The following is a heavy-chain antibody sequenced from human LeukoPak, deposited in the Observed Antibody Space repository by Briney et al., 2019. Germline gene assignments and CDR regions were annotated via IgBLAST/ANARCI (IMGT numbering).Heavy chain of an antibody. J-gene: IGHJ4*02. D-gene: IGHD1-26*01. CDR1: GGSISSYY. Sequence: SETLSLTCTVSGGSISSYYWSWIRQPPGKGLEWIGYIYYSGSTNYNPSLKSRVTISVDTSKNQFSLKLSSVTAADTAVYYCARQSVSGSYYTGYFDYWGQGTLVTVSS. CDR3: ARQSVSGSYYTGYFDY. V-gene: IGHV4-59*08. CDR2: IYYSGST.